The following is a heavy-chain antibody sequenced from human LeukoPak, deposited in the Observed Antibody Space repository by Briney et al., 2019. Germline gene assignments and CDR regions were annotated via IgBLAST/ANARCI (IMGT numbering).Heavy chain of an antibody. V-gene: IGHV3-53*01. J-gene: IGHJ3*01. Sequence: GGSLRLSCAASGFTVSSNYMSWVRQAPGKGLEWVSVIYSGGSTYYADSVKGRFTISRDNSKNTLYLQMNSLRAEDTAVYYCARDLPSYDYVWGSYRHDAFDVWGQGTMVTVSS. CDR3: ARDLPSYDYVWGSYRHDAFDV. CDR2: IYSGGST. D-gene: IGHD3-16*02. CDR1: GFTVSSNY.